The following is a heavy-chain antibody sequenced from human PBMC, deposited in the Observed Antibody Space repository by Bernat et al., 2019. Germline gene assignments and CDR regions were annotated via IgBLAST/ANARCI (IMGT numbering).Heavy chain of an antibody. V-gene: IGHV3-33*01. J-gene: IGHJ2*01. CDR2: IWYDGSNK. CDR1: GFTFSSYG. Sequence: QVQLVESGGGVVQPGRSLRLSCAASGFTFSSYGMHWVRQAPGKGLEWVAVIWYDGSNKYYADSVKGRFTISRDNSKNTLYLQMNSLRAEDTAVYYCARDFEEADWYFDLWGRGTLVTVSS. D-gene: IGHD6-19*01. CDR3: ARDFEEADWYFDL.